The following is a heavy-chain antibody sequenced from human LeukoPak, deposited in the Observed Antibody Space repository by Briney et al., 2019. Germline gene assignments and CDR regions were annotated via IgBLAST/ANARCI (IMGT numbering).Heavy chain of an antibody. J-gene: IGHJ4*02. CDR1: GYTFTSYE. Sequence: ASVKVSCKASGYTFTSYEINWVRQATGRGLEWMGWINPNSGNTGYAQKFQGRVTMTRDTSTSTVYMELSSLRFEDTAVYYCARGYPMDWNYFDYWGQGTLVTVSS. CDR3: ARGYPMDWNYFDY. CDR2: INPNSGNT. V-gene: IGHV1-8*01. D-gene: IGHD3/OR15-3a*01.